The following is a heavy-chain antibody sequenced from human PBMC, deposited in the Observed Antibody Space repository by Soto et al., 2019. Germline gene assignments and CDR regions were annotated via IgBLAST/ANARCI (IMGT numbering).Heavy chain of an antibody. CDR3: AVPGRGDFDY. J-gene: IGHJ4*02. CDR1: GASIGTNNW. CDR2: VYHSGTT. Sequence: KPSETLSLTXAVSGASIGTNNWWSWVRQPPGKGLEWIGEVYHSGTTNCNPSLKSRVTISIDKSKNQFSLTLTSMTAADTALYYCAVPGRGDFDYWSQGTLVTVSS. V-gene: IGHV4-4*02. D-gene: IGHD5-12*01.